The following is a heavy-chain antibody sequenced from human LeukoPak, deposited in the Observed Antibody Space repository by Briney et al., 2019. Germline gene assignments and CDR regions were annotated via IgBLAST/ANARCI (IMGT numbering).Heavy chain of an antibody. Sequence: GGSLRLSCAASGFTFSSYAMHWVRQAPGKGLEWVAVISYDGSNKYYADSVKGRFTISRDNSKNTLYLQMNSLRAEDTAVYYCASAVAGKFDYWGQGTLVTVSS. D-gene: IGHD6-19*01. CDR2: ISYDGSNK. CDR1: GFTFSSYA. J-gene: IGHJ4*02. V-gene: IGHV3-30-3*01. CDR3: ASAVAGKFDY.